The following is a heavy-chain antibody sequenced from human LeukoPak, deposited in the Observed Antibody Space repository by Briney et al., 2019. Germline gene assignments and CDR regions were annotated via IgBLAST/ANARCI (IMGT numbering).Heavy chain of an antibody. D-gene: IGHD4-17*01. J-gene: IGHJ4*02. CDR2: ISPYNGKT. CDR1: GYTFTNYG. CDR3: ARAPSYDDSSNDY. Sequence: ASVKVSCKASGYTFTNYGISWVRQAPGQGLEWMGWISPYNGKTNYAQRLQGRVTMTTETSTNTAYMELGSLSSDDMAVYYCARAPSYDDSSNDYWGQGTLITVSS. V-gene: IGHV1-18*03.